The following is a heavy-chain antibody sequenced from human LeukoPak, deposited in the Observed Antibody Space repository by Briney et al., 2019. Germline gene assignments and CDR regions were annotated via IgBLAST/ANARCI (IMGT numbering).Heavy chain of an antibody. D-gene: IGHD1-26*01. V-gene: IGHV3-9*01. CDR1: GFAFDDYA. CDR2: ISWSSGSI. Sequence: GGSLRLSCAASGFAFDDYAMHWVRQAPGKGLEWVSGISWSSGSIDYADSVRGRFTISRDNAKNSLYLQMNSLRAEDTALYYCANDIGNGRLEYFQHWGQGTLVTVSS. CDR3: ANDIGNGRLEYFQH. J-gene: IGHJ1*01.